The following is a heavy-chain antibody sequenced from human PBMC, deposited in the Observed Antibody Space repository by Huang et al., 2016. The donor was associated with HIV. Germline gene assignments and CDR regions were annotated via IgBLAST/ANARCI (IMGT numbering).Heavy chain of an antibody. V-gene: IGHV1-69*13. CDR3: ARTAYSYGFRQGYNWFDP. CDR2: ISPIVGTA. Sequence: QVLLVQSGAEVRKPGSSVKVSCTAFGGTFSSYAISWVRQAPGQGLEWMGGISPIVGTATYTQKVQGRVTITVDESTNTGYMELTRLTSEDTAVYYCARTAYSYGFRQGYNWFDPWGQGTPVTVSS. D-gene: IGHD5-18*01. J-gene: IGHJ5*02. CDR1: GGTFSSYA.